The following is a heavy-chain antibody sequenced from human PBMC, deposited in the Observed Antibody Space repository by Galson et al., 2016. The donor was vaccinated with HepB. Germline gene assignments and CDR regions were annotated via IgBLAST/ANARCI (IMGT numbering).Heavy chain of an antibody. V-gene: IGHV3-11*01. D-gene: IGHD1-14*01. CDR2: ISSSASTI. J-gene: IGHJ4*02. Sequence: SLRLSCAVSGFTFRDYYMSWIRQAPGKGLEWVSYISSSASTIYYADSVKGRFTISRDNAKNSLYLQMNSLRAEDTAVYYCARVRGYTRYYFDYWGQGTLVTVSS. CDR3: ARVRGYTRYYFDY. CDR1: GFTFRDYY.